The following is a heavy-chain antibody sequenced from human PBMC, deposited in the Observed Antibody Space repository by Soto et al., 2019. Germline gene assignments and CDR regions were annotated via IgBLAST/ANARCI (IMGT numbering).Heavy chain of an antibody. D-gene: IGHD2-2*01. J-gene: IGHJ6*02. Sequence: ASVKVSCKASGYTFTSYYMHWVRQAPGQGLEWMGIINPSGGSTSYAQKFQGRVTMTRDTSTSTVYMELSSLRSEDTAVYYCARDPDIVVVPAAKGHYPRYYYGMDVWGQGTTVTVSS. CDR1: GYTFTSYY. V-gene: IGHV1-46*01. CDR3: ARDPDIVVVPAAKGHYPRYYYGMDV. CDR2: INPSGGST.